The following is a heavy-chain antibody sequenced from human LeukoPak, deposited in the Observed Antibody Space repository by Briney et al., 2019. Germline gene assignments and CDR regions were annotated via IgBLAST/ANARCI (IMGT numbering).Heavy chain of an antibody. D-gene: IGHD3-9*01. CDR1: GYTFTGYY. CDR3: ARDWDILTGYDAFDI. J-gene: IGHJ3*02. Sequence: GASVKVSCKASGYTFTGYYMHWVRQAPGQGLEWMGWINPNSGGTNYAQKFQGRVTMTRDTSISTAYMELSRLGSDDTAVYYCARDWDILTGYDAFDIWGQGTMVTVSS. V-gene: IGHV1-2*02. CDR2: INPNSGGT.